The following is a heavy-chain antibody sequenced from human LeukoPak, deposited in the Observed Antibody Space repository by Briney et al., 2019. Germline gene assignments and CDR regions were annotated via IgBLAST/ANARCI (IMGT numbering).Heavy chain of an antibody. J-gene: IGHJ6*03. Sequence: PSETLSLTCAVYGGSFSGYYWSWIRQPPGKGLEWIGEINHSGSTNYNPSLKSRVTISVDTSKNQFSLTLSSVTAADTAVYYCARVTFIAAAGSFAYYYYMDVWGKGTTVTVSS. CDR2: INHSGST. V-gene: IGHV4-34*01. D-gene: IGHD6-13*01. CDR3: ARVTFIAAAGSFAYYYYMDV. CDR1: GGSFSGYY.